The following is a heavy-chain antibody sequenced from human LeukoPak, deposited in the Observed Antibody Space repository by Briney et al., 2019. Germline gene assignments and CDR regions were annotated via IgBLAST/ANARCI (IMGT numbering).Heavy chain of an antibody. CDR2: ISAYNGNT. Sequence: ASVKVSCKASGYTFTSYGISWVRQAPGQGLEWMGWISAYNGNTNYAQKFQGRVTITADKSTSTAYMELSSLRSEDTAVYYCARDRSGLTYYDILTGYSRYYYYMDVWGKGTTVTVSS. J-gene: IGHJ6*03. V-gene: IGHV1-18*01. CDR3: ARDRSGLTYYDILTGYSRYYYYMDV. CDR1: GYTFTSYG. D-gene: IGHD3-9*01.